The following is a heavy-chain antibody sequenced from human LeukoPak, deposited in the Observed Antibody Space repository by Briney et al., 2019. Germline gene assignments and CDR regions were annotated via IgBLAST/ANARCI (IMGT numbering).Heavy chain of an antibody. J-gene: IGHJ3*01. CDR3: AATITYSDDTGYYLVDAFYV. Sequence: SETLSLTCSVSGGSISSSSYYWAWIRQPPGKGLESIGSIYYSRTTCYNPAIMSRVIISVDTSTDRFSLKLSSVTAADTAVYYCAATITYSDDTGYYLVDAFYVWAQGILVTVSS. CDR1: GGSISSSSYY. D-gene: IGHD3-9*01. V-gene: IGHV4-39*01. CDR2: IYYSRTT.